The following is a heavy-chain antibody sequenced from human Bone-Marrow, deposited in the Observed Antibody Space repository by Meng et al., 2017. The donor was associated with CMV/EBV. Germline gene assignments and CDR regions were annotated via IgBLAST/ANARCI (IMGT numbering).Heavy chain of an antibody. CDR2: TYYRSKWYN. CDR3: ARASPAPRVIDY. J-gene: IGHJ4*02. Sequence: LRLSCAISGDSVSSNSAAWNWIRQSPSRGLEWLGRTYYRSKWYNDYAVSVKSRITTNPDTSKNQFSLQLNSVTPEDTAVYYCARASPAPRVIDYWGQGTLVTVSS. CDR1: GDSVSSNSAA. V-gene: IGHV6-1*01. D-gene: IGHD3-3*01.